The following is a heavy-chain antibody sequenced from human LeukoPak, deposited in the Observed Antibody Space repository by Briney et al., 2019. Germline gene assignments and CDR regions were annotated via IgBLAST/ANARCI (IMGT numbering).Heavy chain of an antibody. V-gene: IGHV1-46*01. CDR1: GYTFTNYY. J-gene: IGHJ3*01. Sequence: GASVKVSCKASGYTFTNYYMHWVRQAPGQGLEWMGIINPSGGSTSYAQKFQGRVTMTRDTSTSTVYMELSSLRSEDTAVYYCARDDGYYGSGSYSPVFWGQGTMVTVSS. D-gene: IGHD3-10*01. CDR3: ARDDGYYGSGSYSPVF. CDR2: INPSGGST.